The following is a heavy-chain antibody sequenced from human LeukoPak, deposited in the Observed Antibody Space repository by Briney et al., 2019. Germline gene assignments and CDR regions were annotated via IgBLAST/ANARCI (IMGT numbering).Heavy chain of an antibody. D-gene: IGHD3-10*01. Sequence: GGSLRLSCAASGFTFSNYWMTWVRQAPGKGLEYVAYIKQDGSEKNYVDSVKGRFTISRDNAKNSLYLQMNSLRVEDTAVYYCARDRRLLWFGEEEYWGQGTLVTVSS. CDR2: IKQDGSEK. V-gene: IGHV3-7*03. CDR3: ARDRRLLWFGEEEY. CDR1: GFTFSNYW. J-gene: IGHJ4*02.